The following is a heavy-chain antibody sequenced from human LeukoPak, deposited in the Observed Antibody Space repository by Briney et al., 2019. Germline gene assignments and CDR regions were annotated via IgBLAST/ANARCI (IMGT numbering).Heavy chain of an antibody. J-gene: IGHJ3*02. Sequence: GGSLRLSCAASGFTFSSYWMSWVRQAPGKGLEWVANIKQDGSEKYYVDSVKGRFTISRDNAKNSLYLQMNSLRAEDTAVYYCASLMDIVVVPAAIGAFDIWGQGTMVTVSS. D-gene: IGHD2-2*02. CDR3: ASLMDIVVVPAAIGAFDI. V-gene: IGHV3-7*01. CDR1: GFTFSSYW. CDR2: IKQDGSEK.